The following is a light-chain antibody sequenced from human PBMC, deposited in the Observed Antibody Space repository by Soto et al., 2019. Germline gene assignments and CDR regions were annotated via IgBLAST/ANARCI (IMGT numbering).Light chain of an antibody. CDR2: DAS. CDR3: QQSYSTPPT. J-gene: IGKJ4*01. CDR1: QSISSH. Sequence: DIQMTQSPSSLSASVGDRVTITCRASQSISSHLNWYQQKPGKAPKLLIYDASSLQSGVPSRFSGSGSGTDFTLTISSLQPEDFATYYCQQSYSTPPTFGGGTKVEIK. V-gene: IGKV1-39*01.